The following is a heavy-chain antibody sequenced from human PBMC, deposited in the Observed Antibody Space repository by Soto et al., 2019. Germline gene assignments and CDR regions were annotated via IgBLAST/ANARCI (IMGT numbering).Heavy chain of an antibody. CDR3: ASPARRITIFGVVNYYYGMDV. Sequence: PGGSLRLSCAASGFTFSSYSMNWVRQAPGKGLEWVSYISSSSSTIYYADSVKGRFTISRDNAKNSLYLQMNSLRDEDTAVYYCASPARRITIFGVVNYYYGMDVWGQGTTVTVSS. V-gene: IGHV3-48*02. CDR1: GFTFSSYS. CDR2: ISSSSSTI. D-gene: IGHD3-3*01. J-gene: IGHJ6*02.